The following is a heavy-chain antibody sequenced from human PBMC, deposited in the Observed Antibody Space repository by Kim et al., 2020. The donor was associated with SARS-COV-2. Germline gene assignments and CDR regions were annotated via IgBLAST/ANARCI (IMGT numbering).Heavy chain of an antibody. J-gene: IGHJ2*01. Sequence: SETLSLTCTVSGYSISSGYYWGWIRQPPGKGLEWIGSIYHSGSTYYNPSLKGRVTISVDTSKNQFSLKLSSVTAADTAVYYCARVRAYCGGDCYAYWYF. CDR2: IYHSGST. CDR1: GYSISSGYY. D-gene: IGHD2-21*02. CDR3: ARVRAYCGGDCYAYWYF. V-gene: IGHV4-38-2*02.